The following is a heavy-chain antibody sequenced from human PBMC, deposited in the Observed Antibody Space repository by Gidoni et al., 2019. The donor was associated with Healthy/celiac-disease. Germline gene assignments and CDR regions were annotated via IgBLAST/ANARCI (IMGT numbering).Heavy chain of an antibody. CDR1: GGSFSGYY. CDR2: INHSGST. Sequence: QVQLQQWGAGLLKPSETLSLTCAVYGGSFSGYYWSWIRQPPGKGLEWIGEINHSGSTNYHPSLKSRVTISVDTSKNQFSLKLSSVTAADTAVYYCARVPSYYDFWSGYHKWPGTHTYFDYWGQGTLVTVSS. V-gene: IGHV4-34*01. CDR3: ARVPSYYDFWSGYHKWPGTHTYFDY. J-gene: IGHJ4*02. D-gene: IGHD3-3*01.